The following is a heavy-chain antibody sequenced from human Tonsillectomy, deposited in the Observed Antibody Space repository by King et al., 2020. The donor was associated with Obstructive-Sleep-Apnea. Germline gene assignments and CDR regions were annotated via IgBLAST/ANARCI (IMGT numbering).Heavy chain of an antibody. V-gene: IGHV1-3*04. D-gene: IGHD3-10*01. Sequence: VQLVQSGAEVKKPGASVKVSCKASGYTFTTYAMHWVRQAPGQRLEWMGLINTGKGYTKYSQNFQGKITMTRDTSASTVYMELSSLKSEYTAIYYCAKVRNYYGSELDYWGQGTPVTVSS. J-gene: IGHJ4*02. CDR3: AKVRNYYGSELDY. CDR2: INTGKGYT. CDR1: GYTFTTYA.